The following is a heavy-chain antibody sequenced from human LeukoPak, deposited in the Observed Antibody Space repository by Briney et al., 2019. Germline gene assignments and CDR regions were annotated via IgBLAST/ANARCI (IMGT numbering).Heavy chain of an antibody. CDR3: AKDPLGFIVVVVAAGFDAFDI. CDR2: ISGSGGST. J-gene: IGHJ3*02. D-gene: IGHD2-15*01. V-gene: IGHV3-23*01. CDR1: GFTFSNYA. Sequence: AVSLSLSSAASGFTFSNYAMSWLRQAPGKGLEWVSAISGSGGSTYYADSVKGRFTMSTYNSKNSLYLQMNSLKAEASDDYSCAKDPLGFIVVVVAAGFDAFDIWGQGTMVSVFS.